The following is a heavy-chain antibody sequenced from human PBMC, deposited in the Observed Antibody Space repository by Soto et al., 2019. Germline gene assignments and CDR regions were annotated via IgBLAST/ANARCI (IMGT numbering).Heavy chain of an antibody. J-gene: IGHJ6*02. CDR3: ARGCGAAPPSYYYGMDV. V-gene: IGHV4-30-4*01. Sequence: SETLSLTCTVSGGSISSGDYYWSWIRQPPGKGLEWIGYIYYSGSTYYNPSLKSRVTISVDTSKNQFSLKLSSVTAADTAVYYCARGCGAAPPSYYYGMDVWGQGTTVTVSS. CDR1: GGSISSGDYY. D-gene: IGHD2-15*01. CDR2: IYYSGST.